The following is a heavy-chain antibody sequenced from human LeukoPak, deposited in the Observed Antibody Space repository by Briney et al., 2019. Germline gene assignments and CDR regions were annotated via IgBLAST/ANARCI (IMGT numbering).Heavy chain of an antibody. Sequence: PSETLSLTCAVSGGSLSGYYWTWIRQPPGKGLEWIGEINHSGSTNYNPSLKSRVTISVDTSKNQFSLKLSSVTAADTAVYYCARGRHGSEGYYYYYMDVWGKGTTVTVSS. V-gene: IGHV4-34*01. CDR1: GGSLSGYY. J-gene: IGHJ6*03. CDR2: INHSGST. CDR3: ARGRHGSEGYYYYYMDV. D-gene: IGHD3-10*01.